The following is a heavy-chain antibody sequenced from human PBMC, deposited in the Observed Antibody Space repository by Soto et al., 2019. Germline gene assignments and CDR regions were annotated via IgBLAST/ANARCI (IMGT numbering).Heavy chain of an antibody. J-gene: IGHJ4*02. CDR3: AHRVLRTVFGLVTTTAIYFDF. D-gene: IGHD3-3*01. CDR1: GFSLTTSGVG. V-gene: IGHV2-5*02. Sequence: QITLNESGPTVVRPTETLTLTCRFSGFSLTTSGVGVGWIRQSPGKPPEWLALIYWDEDKRYSASLKSRLTITKDTSKNQVVLTVSDLDPTDTATYYCAHRVLRTVFGLVTTTAIYFDFWGQGTPVAVSS. CDR2: IYWDEDK.